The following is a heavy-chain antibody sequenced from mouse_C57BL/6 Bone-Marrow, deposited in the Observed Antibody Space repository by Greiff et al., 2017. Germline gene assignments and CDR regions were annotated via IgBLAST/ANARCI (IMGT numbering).Heavy chain of an antibody. Sequence: VQLHQSGPVLVKPGASVKMSCKASGYTFTDYYMNWVKQSHRKSLEWIGAINPYNGGTSYNQKFKGKATLTVDKSSSTAYMELNSLTSEDSAVYYCARNFAYFDYWGQGTTLTVSS. CDR2: INPYNGGT. CDR1: GYTFTDYY. CDR3: ARNFAYFDY. V-gene: IGHV1-19*01. J-gene: IGHJ2*01.